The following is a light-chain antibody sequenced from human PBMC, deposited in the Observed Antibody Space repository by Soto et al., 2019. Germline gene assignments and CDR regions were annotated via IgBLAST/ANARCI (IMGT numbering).Light chain of an antibody. CDR1: TSNLGSNF. CDR3: ASWDYSLSGVV. V-gene: IGLV1-47*01. Sequence: QSVLTQPPSASGTPGQTVTISCSGSTSNLGSNFIYWYQQLPGAAPKLLISRNRQRPSGVPDRFSGSKSGTSGSLVISGLRSEDEADYHCASWDYSLSGVVFGGGTKLTVL. J-gene: IGLJ3*02. CDR2: RNR.